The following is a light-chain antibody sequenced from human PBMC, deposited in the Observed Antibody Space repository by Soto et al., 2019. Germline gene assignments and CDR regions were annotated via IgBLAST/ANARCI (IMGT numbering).Light chain of an antibody. V-gene: IGLV1-47*01. CDR1: SSNVGSND. CDR3: ASWDDTLSGPV. J-gene: IGLJ3*02. CDR2: RNN. Sequence: QSVLTQPPSTSGTPGQRVTIYCSGSSSNVGSNDVYWYQHVPGAAPNLLIYRNNRRPSGVPDRFSGSKSRSAVSLAISGLRSEDEADYYCASWDDTLSGPVFGGGTKLTVL.